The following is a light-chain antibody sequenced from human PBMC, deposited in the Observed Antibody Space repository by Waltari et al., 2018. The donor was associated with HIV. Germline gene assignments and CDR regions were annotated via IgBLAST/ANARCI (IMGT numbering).Light chain of an antibody. CDR3: CAYAGSTTYVI. Sequence: QSALTQPASVSGSPGQSITISCTGTSSALGGYNLVPWYQQHPGKAPKLMIYEVSKRPSGVSNRFSGSKSGNTASLTISGLQAEDEADYYCCAYAGSTTYVIFGGGTKLTVL. CDR1: SSALGGYNL. V-gene: IGLV2-23*02. CDR2: EVS. J-gene: IGLJ2*01.